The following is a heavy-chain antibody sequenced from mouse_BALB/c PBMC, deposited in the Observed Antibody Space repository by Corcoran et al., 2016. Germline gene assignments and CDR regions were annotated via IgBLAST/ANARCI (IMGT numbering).Heavy chain of an antibody. CDR1: GYSFTGYY. J-gene: IGHJ4*01. D-gene: IGHD2-14*01. CDR3: ARRGYGDYYAMDY. CDR2: INPYNGAT. V-gene: IGHV1-26*01. Sequence: EVQLQQSGPELVKPGASVKISCKASGYSFTGYYMHWVKQSHVKSLEWIGRINPYNGATSYNQNFKDKANLTVDKSSSTAYMELHSLTSEDSAVYYCARRGYGDYYAMDYWGQGTSVTVSS.